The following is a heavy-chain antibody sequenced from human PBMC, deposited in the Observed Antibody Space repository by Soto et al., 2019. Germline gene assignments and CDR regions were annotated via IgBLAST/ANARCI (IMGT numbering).Heavy chain of an antibody. Sequence: QVQLVQSGAEVKKPGASVKVSCKASGYTFTSYGISWVRQAPGQGLEWMGWISAYNGNTNDAQKLQGRVTMTTDTSTRTAYMVLRSLRSDDTAVYYCAREGGWLVLYDYYGMDVWGQGTTVTVSS. CDR3: AREGGWLVLYDYYGMDV. CDR1: GYTFTSYG. D-gene: IGHD6-19*01. J-gene: IGHJ6*02. V-gene: IGHV1-18*01. CDR2: ISAYNGNT.